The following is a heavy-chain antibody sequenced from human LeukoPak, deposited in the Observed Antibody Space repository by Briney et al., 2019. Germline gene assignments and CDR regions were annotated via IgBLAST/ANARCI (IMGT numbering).Heavy chain of an antibody. D-gene: IGHD3-22*01. CDR2: INHSGST. J-gene: IGHJ4*02. CDR3: ARGFPPRMYYDSSGYYSYYFDY. V-gene: IGHV4-34*01. CDR1: GGSFSGYY. Sequence: PSETLSLTCAVYGGSFSGYYWSWIRQPPGKGLEWIGEINHSGSTNYNPSLKSRVTISVDTSKNQFSLKLSSVTAADTAVYYCARGFPPRMYYDSSGYYSYYFDYWGQGTLVTVSS.